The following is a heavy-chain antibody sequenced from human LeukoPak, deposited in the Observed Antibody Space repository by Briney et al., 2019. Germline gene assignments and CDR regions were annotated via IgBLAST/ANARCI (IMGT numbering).Heavy chain of an antibody. J-gene: IGHJ5*02. V-gene: IGHV3-23*01. CDR3: ASSIYSSSAGGWFDP. D-gene: IGHD6-6*01. Sequence: GGSLRLSCAASGFTFSSYAMSWVRQAPGKGLEWVSAISGSGGSTYYADSVKGRFTISRDNSKNTLYLQMNSLRAEDTAVYYCASSIYSSSAGGWFDPWGQGTLVTVSS. CDR2: ISGSGGST. CDR1: GFTFSSYA.